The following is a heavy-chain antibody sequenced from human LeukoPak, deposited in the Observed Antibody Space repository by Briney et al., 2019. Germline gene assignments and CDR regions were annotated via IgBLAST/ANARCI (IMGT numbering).Heavy chain of an antibody. Sequence: VASVKVSCKASGYTFTSYAMHWVRQAPGQRLEWMGWINAGNGNTKYSQKFQGRVTMTRDTSTSTVYMELSSLRSEDTAVYYCAISSGYYRSAFGIWGQGTMVTVSS. CDR3: AISSGYYRSAFGI. CDR1: GYTFTSYA. D-gene: IGHD3-22*01. V-gene: IGHV1-3*01. J-gene: IGHJ3*02. CDR2: INAGNGNT.